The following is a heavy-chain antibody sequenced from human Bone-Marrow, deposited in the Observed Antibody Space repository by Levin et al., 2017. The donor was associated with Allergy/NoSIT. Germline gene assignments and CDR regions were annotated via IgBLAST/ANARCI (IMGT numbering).Heavy chain of an antibody. Sequence: PGESLKISCKASGYTFTSYYMHWVRQAPGQGLEWMGIINPSGGSTSYAQKFQGRVTMTRDTSTSTVYMELSSLRSEDTAVYYCARAPPRSSVDYWGQGTLVTVSS. J-gene: IGHJ4*02. CDR1: GYTFTSYY. CDR3: ARAPPRSSVDY. D-gene: IGHD6-6*01. V-gene: IGHV1-46*01. CDR2: INPSGGST.